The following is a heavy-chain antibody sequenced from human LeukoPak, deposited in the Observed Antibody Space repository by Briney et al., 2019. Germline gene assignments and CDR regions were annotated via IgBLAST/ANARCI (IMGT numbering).Heavy chain of an antibody. CDR1: GFTFSSYE. D-gene: IGHD3-10*01. V-gene: IGHV3-21*01. J-gene: IGHJ4*02. CDR3: ARDTGSGSYYQSDY. CDR2: ISSSSSYI. Sequence: GGSLRLSCAASGFTFSSYEMNWVRQAPGKGLEWVSSISSSSSYIYYADSVKGRFTISRDNAKNSLYLQMNSLRAEDTAVYYCARDTGSGSYYQSDYWGQGTLVTVSS.